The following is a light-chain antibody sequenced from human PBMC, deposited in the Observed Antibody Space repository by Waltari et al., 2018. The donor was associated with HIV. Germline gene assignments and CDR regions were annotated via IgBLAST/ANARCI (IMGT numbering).Light chain of an antibody. CDR1: SGHSSYA. V-gene: IGLV4-69*01. CDR2: LNSDGSH. CDR3: QTWGTGMV. Sequence: QLVLTQSPSASASLGASVKLTCPLSSGHSSYALAWHQQQPEKGPRYLMKLNSDGSHSKGDGIPDRFSGSSSGAERYLTISSLQSEDEADYYCQTWGTGMVFGGGTKLTVL. J-gene: IGLJ2*01.